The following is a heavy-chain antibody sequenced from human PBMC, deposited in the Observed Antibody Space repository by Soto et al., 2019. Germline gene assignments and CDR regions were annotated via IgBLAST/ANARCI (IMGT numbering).Heavy chain of an antibody. CDR2: IRSKTYGATT. CDR1: GSNFGDYF. J-gene: IGHJ4*01. CDR3: TRALYADVSYFFEY. Sequence: PGGSLRLSCRTSGSNFGDYFMSWFRQAPGKGLEWVGFIRSKTYGATTEYAASAKGRFSISRDDSNSITYLQMNGLKTEDTALYYCTRALYADVSYFFEYWGHGALVTVSS. V-gene: IGHV3-49*03. D-gene: IGHD4-17*01.